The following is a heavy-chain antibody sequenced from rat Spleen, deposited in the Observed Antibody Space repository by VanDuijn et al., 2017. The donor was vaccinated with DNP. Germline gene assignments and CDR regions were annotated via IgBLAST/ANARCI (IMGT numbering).Heavy chain of an antibody. CDR3: ARYSLIKRMWDY. V-gene: IGHV3-1*01. J-gene: IGHJ2*01. D-gene: IGHD1-6*01. CDR2: ISYSGST. CDR1: GYSITNNY. Sequence: EVQLQESGPGLVKPSQSLSLTCSVTGYSITNNYWGWIRRFPGNKMEWIGHISYSGSTRYNPSLKSRISITRDTSKNQFFLQLNSVTTEDTATYYCARYSLIKRMWDYWGQGVMVTVSS.